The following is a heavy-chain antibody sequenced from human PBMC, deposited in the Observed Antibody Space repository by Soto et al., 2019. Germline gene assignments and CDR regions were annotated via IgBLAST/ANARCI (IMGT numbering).Heavy chain of an antibody. CDR3: ARSVLGSSGIDY. D-gene: IGHD6-19*01. V-gene: IGHV1-2*04. J-gene: IGHJ4*02. CDR2: INPNSGGT. Sequence: ASVKVSCKASGYTFTGYYMHWVRQAPGHGLEWMGWINPNSGGTNYAQKFQGWVTMTRDTSISTAYMELSRLRSDDTAVYYCARSVLGSSGIDYRGQGTLVTVSS. CDR1: GYTFTGYY.